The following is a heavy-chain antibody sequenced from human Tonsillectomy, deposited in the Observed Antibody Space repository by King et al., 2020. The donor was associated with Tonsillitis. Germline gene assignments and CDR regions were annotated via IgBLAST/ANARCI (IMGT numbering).Heavy chain of an antibody. CDR2: INPDSGGA. CDR3: ARDTGGWRAFDD. Sequence: QLVQSGAEVKRPGASVKVSCLASGYSFTDYSIHWVRQAPGQGLEWMGRINPDSGGADYPLRFEGGVTMTRDMYTRSVYLELSRLKSDDTAVYFCARDTGGWRAFDDWGQGTLVTVSS. J-gene: IGHJ5*02. D-gene: IGHD6-19*01. V-gene: IGHV1-2*06. CDR1: GYSFTDYS.